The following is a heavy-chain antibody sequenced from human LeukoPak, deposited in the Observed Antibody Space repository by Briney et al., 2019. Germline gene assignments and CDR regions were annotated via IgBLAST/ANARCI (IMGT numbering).Heavy chain of an antibody. CDR2: INPNSGGT. J-gene: IGHJ6*02. CDR3: ATVGGTLPDDYYYYGMDV. CDR1: GYTFTGYY. D-gene: IGHD1-14*01. V-gene: IGHV1-2*06. Sequence: ASVKVSCKTSGYTFTGYYMHWVRQAPGQGLEWMGRINPNSGGTNYAQKFQGRVTMTEDTSTDTAYMELSSLRSEDTAVYYCATVGGTLPDDYYYYGMDVWGQGTTVTVSS.